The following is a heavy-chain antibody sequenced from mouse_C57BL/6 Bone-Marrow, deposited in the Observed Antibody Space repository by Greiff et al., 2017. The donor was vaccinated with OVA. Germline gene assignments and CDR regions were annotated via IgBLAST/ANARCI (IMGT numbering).Heavy chain of an antibody. Sequence: QLQQSGPELVKPGASVKISCKASGYSFTDYNMNWVKQSNGKSLEWIGVINPSYGTTSYNQKFKGKATLTVDQSSSTAYMQLNSLTSEDSAVYYCRIYYGNSYAMDYWGQGTSVTVSS. CDR1: GYSFTDYN. D-gene: IGHD2-1*01. CDR3: RIYYGNSYAMDY. V-gene: IGHV1-39*01. CDR2: INPSYGTT. J-gene: IGHJ4*01.